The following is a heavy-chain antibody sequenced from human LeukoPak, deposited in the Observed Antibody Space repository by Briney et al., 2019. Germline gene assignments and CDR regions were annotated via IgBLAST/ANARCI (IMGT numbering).Heavy chain of an antibody. CDR3: ARAEWSATTKSDY. D-gene: IGHD1/OR15-1a*01. CDR1: GYSFTDYY. Sequence: GASVTVSCKASGYSFTDYYMHWVRQAPGQGLEWMGWINPYSGGTNYAQGFQGRVTMTRDTSISTAYMELSRLRSDDTAVYYCARAEWSATTKSDYWGQGTLVTVSS. CDR2: INPYSGGT. V-gene: IGHV1-2*02. J-gene: IGHJ4*02.